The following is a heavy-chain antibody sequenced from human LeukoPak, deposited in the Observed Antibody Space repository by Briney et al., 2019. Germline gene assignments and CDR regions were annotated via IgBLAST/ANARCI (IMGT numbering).Heavy chain of an antibody. V-gene: IGHV1-18*01. Sequence: ASVKVSCKASGYTFTNYGIRWVRQAPGQGGEGRGGISDYNGDTNYEQKLQGRGTMTRDTATSTAYMEVRRRRAEDPAVYYCPRMMTPLLYYDSSGYYYGAFDIWGQGTMVTVSS. D-gene: IGHD3-22*01. CDR3: PRMMTPLLYYDSSGYYYGAFDI. CDR2: ISDYNGDT. CDR1: GYTFTNYG. J-gene: IGHJ3*02.